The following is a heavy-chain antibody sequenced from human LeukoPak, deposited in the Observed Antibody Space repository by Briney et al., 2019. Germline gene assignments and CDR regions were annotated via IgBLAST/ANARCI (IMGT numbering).Heavy chain of an antibody. J-gene: IGHJ4*02. CDR1: GFTFSSYW. D-gene: IGHD3-16*02. Sequence: GGSLRLSCAASGFTFSSYWRSWVRQAPGKGLEWVANIKQDGSEKYYVDSVKGRFTISRDNAKNSLYLQMNSLRAEDTAVYYCATSTRVLTFGGVIVMDYWGQGTLVTVSS. CDR3: ATSTRVLTFGGVIVMDY. V-gene: IGHV3-7*01. CDR2: IKQDGSEK.